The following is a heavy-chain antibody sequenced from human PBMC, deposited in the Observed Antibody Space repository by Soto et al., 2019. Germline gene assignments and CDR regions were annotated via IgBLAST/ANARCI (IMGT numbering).Heavy chain of an antibody. CDR2: IYHSGST. Sequence: PSETLSLTCAVSGGSISSGGYPWSWIRQPPGKGLEWIGYIYHSGSTYYNPSLKSRVTISVDRSKNQFSLKLSSVTAADTAVYYCAGGQVLVPQHWGKGTPVPVS. CDR1: GGSISSGGYP. V-gene: IGHV4-30-2*01. J-gene: IGHJ4*02. D-gene: IGHD2-8*01. CDR3: AGGQVLVPQH.